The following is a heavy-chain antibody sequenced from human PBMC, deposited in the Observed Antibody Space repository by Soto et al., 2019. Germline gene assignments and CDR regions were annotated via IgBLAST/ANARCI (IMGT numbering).Heavy chain of an antibody. J-gene: IGHJ5*02. CDR1: VASINSDY. V-gene: IGHV4-59*03. CDR2: IYHMGGT. Sequence: SETLSRNCTVSVASINSDYWSWIRQCPGKGLEWIGYIYHMGGTDYNPSLKSRVTISIDKSKNQFSLNLRSVTAADTAVYFCARFTYKSGFNWFDPWGQGTQVTVSS. D-gene: IGHD5-12*01. CDR3: ARFTYKSGFNWFDP.